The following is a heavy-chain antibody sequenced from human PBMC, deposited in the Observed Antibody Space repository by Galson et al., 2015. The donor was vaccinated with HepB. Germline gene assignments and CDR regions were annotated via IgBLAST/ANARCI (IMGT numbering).Heavy chain of an antibody. Sequence: SVTVSCKASGSTFTSYGVSWVRQAPGQGLEWMGWTSAYNGNTNFAQKFQGRVTMTTDTSTSTAYMELSSLRSDDTAVYYCARDRRYDFWSGPPYFFDYWGLGTLVTVSS. CDR3: ARDRRYDFWSGPPYFFDY. CDR2: TSAYNGNT. D-gene: IGHD3-3*01. J-gene: IGHJ4*02. CDR1: GSTFTSYG. V-gene: IGHV1-18*04.